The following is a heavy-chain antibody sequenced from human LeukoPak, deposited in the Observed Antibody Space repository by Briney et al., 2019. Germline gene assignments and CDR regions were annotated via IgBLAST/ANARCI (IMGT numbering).Heavy chain of an antibody. V-gene: IGHV4-59*01. CDR2: IYYSGST. CDR1: GGSISSYY. CDR3: ARADVLRYFDWLDSGYYFDY. D-gene: IGHD3-9*01. Sequence: PSETLSLTCTVSGGSISSYYWSWIRQPPGKGLEWIGYIYYSGSTNYNPSLKSRVTISVDTSKNQFSLKPSSVTAADTAVYYCARADVLRYFDWLDSGYYFDYWGQGTLVTVSS. J-gene: IGHJ4*02.